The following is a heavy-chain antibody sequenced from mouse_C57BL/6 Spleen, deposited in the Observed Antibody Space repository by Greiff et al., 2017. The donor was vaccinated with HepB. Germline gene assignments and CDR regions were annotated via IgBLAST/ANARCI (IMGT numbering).Heavy chain of an antibody. V-gene: IGHV1-64*01. J-gene: IGHJ4*01. CDR2: IHPNSGST. CDR1: GYTFTSYW. CDR3: ARGPFYYYAMDY. Sequence: QVQLQQPGAELVKPGASVKLSCKASGYTFTSYWMHWVKQRPGQGLEWIGMIHPNSGSTNYNEKFKSKATLTVDKSSSTAYMQLSSLTSEDSAVYYCARGPFYYYAMDYWGQGTSVTVSS.